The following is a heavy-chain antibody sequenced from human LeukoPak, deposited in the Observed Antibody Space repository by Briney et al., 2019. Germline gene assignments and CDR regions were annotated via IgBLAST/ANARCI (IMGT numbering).Heavy chain of an antibody. CDR3: AKKFGDGIVAAGLRFDP. V-gene: IGHV3-7*01. CDR1: GFTFSSYW. D-gene: IGHD6-13*01. Sequence: GGSLRLSCAASGFTFSSYWMSWVRQAPGKGLEWVATIRQDGSQKYYVDSVKGRFTISRDNSKNTLYLQMNSLRAEDTAVYYCAKKFGDGIVAAGLRFDPWGQGTLVTVSS. CDR2: IRQDGSQK. J-gene: IGHJ5*02.